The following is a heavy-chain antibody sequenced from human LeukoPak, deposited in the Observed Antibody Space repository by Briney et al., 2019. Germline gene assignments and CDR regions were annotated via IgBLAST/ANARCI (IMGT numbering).Heavy chain of an antibody. CDR1: GFTFSSYA. J-gene: IGHJ3*02. V-gene: IGHV3-30-3*01. Sequence: PGGSLRLSCAASGFTFSSYAMHWVRQAPGKGLEWVAVISYDGSNKYYADSVKGRFTISRDNSKNTLYLQMNSLRAEDTAVYYCARHGGITIFGVAQPGGAFDIWGQGTMVTVSS. CDR3: ARHGGITIFGVAQPGGAFDI. CDR2: ISYDGSNK. D-gene: IGHD3-3*01.